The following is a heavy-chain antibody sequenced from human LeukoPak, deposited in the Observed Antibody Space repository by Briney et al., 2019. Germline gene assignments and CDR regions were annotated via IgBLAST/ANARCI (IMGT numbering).Heavy chain of an antibody. Sequence: SETLSLTCTVSGGSISSYYWSWIRQPPGKGLEWIGYIYYSGSTNYNPSLKSRVTISVDTSKNQFSLKLSSVTAADTAVYYCARVLGITMVRGVPLDAFDIWGQGTMVTVSS. J-gene: IGHJ3*02. V-gene: IGHV4-59*01. CDR1: GGSISSYY. CDR3: ARVLGITMVRGVPLDAFDI. CDR2: IYYSGST. D-gene: IGHD3-10*01.